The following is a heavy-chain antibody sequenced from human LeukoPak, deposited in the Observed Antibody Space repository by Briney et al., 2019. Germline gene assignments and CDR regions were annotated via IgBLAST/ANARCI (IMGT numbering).Heavy chain of an antibody. Sequence: GGSLRLSCAASGFTFSSYAITWVRQAPGKGLEWVSAVSSNGAKTYYADSVKGRFTIPRDNPKNTLYLQMNNLRAEDTAVYHCARGLDLGYFQRWGQGTLVTVSS. D-gene: IGHD4-11*01. CDR2: VSSNGAKT. J-gene: IGHJ1*01. CDR1: GFTFSSYA. CDR3: ARGLDLGYFQR. V-gene: IGHV3-23*01.